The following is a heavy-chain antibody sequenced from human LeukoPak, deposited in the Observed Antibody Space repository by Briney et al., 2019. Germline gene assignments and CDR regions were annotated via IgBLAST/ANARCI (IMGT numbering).Heavy chain of an antibody. CDR3: ARLVTPQYFRH. Sequence: ASVKVSCKASGYTFTSYGLNWVRQAPGQGLEWMGWINTNTGNPTYAHGFTGRFVFSLDTSVSTAYLQISSLKAEDTAVYYCARLVTPQYFRHWGQGTLVTVSS. J-gene: IGHJ1*01. V-gene: IGHV7-4-1*02. CDR1: GYTFTSYG. CDR2: INTNTGNP. D-gene: IGHD2-21*02.